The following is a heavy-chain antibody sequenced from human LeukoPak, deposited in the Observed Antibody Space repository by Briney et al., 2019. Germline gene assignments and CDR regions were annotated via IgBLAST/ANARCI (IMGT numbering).Heavy chain of an antibody. CDR3: ARDSATGYYSDY. J-gene: IGHJ4*02. D-gene: IGHD3-9*01. Sequence: ASVKVSCKASGYTFTSYGISWVRQAPGEGLEWMGWISAYNGNTNYAQKLQGRVTMTTDTSTSTAYMELRSLRSDDTAVYYCARDSATGYYSDYWGQGTLVTVSS. CDR1: GYTFTSYG. CDR2: ISAYNGNT. V-gene: IGHV1-18*01.